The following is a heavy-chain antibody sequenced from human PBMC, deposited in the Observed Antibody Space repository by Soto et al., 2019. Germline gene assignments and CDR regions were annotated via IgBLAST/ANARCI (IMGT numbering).Heavy chain of an antibody. CDR3: ARDRGNSSGWFAFDF. J-gene: IGHJ3*01. CDR1: GYTFTGYY. V-gene: IGHV1-2*04. D-gene: IGHD6-19*01. CDR2: INPNSGGT. Sequence: ASVKVSCKASGYTFTGYYMHWVRQAPGQGLEWMGWINPNSGGTNYAQKFQGWVTMTRDTSISTAYMELSRLRSDDTAVYYCARDRGNSSGWFAFDFWGQGTMVTVSS.